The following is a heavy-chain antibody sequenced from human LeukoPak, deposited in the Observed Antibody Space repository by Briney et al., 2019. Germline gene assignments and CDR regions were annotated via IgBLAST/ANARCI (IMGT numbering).Heavy chain of an antibody. J-gene: IGHJ3*02. CDR2: ISSSSSYI. CDR1: GFTFSSYS. V-gene: IGHV3-21*04. Sequence: GGSLRLSCAASGFTFSSYSMNWVRQAPGKGLEWVSSISSSSSYIYYADSVKGRFTISRDNSKNTMYLQMNSLRAEDTAIYYCIKVIMLAFDIWGQGTMVTVSS. D-gene: IGHD3-10*01. CDR3: IKVIMLAFDI.